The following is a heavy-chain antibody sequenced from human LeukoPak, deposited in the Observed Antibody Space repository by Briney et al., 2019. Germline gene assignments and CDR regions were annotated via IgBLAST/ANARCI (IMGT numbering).Heavy chain of an antibody. CDR3: ARGTMIVVAYNWFDP. CDR1: GYTFTGYY. J-gene: IGHJ5*02. Sequence: ASVKVSCKASGYTFTGYYMHWVRQAPGQGLEWMGWINPNSGGTNYAQKFQGRVTMTRDTSISTAYMELSRLRSDDTAVYYCARGTMIVVAYNWFDPWGREPWSPSPQ. CDR2: INPNSGGT. D-gene: IGHD3-22*01. V-gene: IGHV1-2*02.